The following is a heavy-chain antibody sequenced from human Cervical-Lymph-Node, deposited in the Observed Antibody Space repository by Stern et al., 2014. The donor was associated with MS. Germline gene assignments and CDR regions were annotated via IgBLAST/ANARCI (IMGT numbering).Heavy chain of an antibody. V-gene: IGHV4-39*01. CDR3: ARQQVDRGGYSYGFDY. D-gene: IGHD5-18*01. Sequence: QVQLQESGPGLVKPSETLSLTCSVSGGSISSRTYYWGWIRQPPGKGLEWIGSLYDSGSTYYNPSLKSRVTISVDTSKNQFSLRLSSVTAADTAVYYCARQQVDRGGYSYGFDYWGQGTLVTVSS. CDR1: GGSISSRTYY. CDR2: LYDSGST. J-gene: IGHJ4*02.